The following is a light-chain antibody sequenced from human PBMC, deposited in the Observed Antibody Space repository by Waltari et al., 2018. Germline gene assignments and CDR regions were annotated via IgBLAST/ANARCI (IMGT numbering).Light chain of an antibody. CDR2: GVN. V-gene: IGLV2-11*01. CDR1: RSTVGGDTF. Sequence: QSALPQPRPVSGPPGPSVTIPCPGTRSTVGGDTFVPWYQQYPGKVPKLMIYGVNKRPSGVPDRFSGSKSGNTASLTISGLQAEDEADYYCCSYGGRYIWVFGGGTKLAVL. CDR3: CSYGGRYIWV. J-gene: IGLJ2*01.